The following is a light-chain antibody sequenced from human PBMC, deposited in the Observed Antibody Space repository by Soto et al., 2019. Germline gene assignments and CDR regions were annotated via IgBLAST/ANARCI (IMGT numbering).Light chain of an antibody. CDR1: QSVSGN. CDR3: HQRQSWPRT. CDR2: GAS. J-gene: IGKJ1*01. V-gene: IGKV3-15*01. Sequence: EIVMTQSPATLSVSPGERATLSCRASQSVSGNLAWYQQKPGQAPSLLVYGASTRATGIPARFSASGSGTDFTLTISDVQPEDFALYYCHQRQSWPRTFGQGTKVDIK.